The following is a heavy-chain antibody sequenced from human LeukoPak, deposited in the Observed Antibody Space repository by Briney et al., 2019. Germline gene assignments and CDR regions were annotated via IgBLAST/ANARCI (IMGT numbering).Heavy chain of an antibody. J-gene: IGHJ5*02. CDR1: GFTFSSYG. D-gene: IGHD2-15*01. CDR3: AKTRRAAVNWFDP. Sequence: GGSLRLSCAASGFTFSSYGMHWVRQAPGKGLEWVAVIWYDGSNKYYADSVKGRFTISRDNSKNTLYLQMNSLRAEDTAVYYCAKTRRAAVNWFDPWGQGTLVTVSS. CDR2: IWYDGSNK. V-gene: IGHV3-30*02.